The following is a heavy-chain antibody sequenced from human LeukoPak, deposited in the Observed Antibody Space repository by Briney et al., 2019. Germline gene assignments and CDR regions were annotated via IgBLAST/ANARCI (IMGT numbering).Heavy chain of an antibody. CDR1: GFTLSSYA. V-gene: IGHV3-23*01. CDR2: ISGSGSSI. J-gene: IGHJ4*02. CDR3: ARGGSDTAMAHDY. D-gene: IGHD5-18*01. Sequence: GGSLRLSCAASGFTLSSYAMTWVRQAPGKGLEWVSAISGSGSSIYYADSVKGRFTISRDNSKNTLYLQVNSLRAEDTAVYFCARGGSDTAMAHDYWSQGTLVTVSS.